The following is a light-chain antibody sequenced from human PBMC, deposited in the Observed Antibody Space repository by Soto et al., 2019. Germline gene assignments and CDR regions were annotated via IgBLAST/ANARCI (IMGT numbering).Light chain of an antibody. CDR3: SSYTSRHTWV. Sequence: QSALTQPASVSESPGQSITISCTGTSSDIGVSTFVSWYQQHPGKAPELIIYEVSDRPSGVSHRFSGSKSGNTASLTISGLQAEDEADYYCSSYTSRHTWVFGGGTQLTVL. CDR2: EVS. V-gene: IGLV2-14*01. J-gene: IGLJ2*01. CDR1: SSDIGVSTF.